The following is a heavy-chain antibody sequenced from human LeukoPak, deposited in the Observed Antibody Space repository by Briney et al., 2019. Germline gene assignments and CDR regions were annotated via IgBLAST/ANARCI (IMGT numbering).Heavy chain of an antibody. D-gene: IGHD3/OR15-3a*01. V-gene: IGHV4-61*02. J-gene: IGHJ4*02. CDR1: GGSISSGSYY. CDR2: IYTSGST. CDR3: ARQTGSGLFILP. Sequence: SEALSLTCTVSGGSISSGSYYWSWIRHPAGKGLEWIGRIYTSGSTNYNPSLKSRVTISVDTSKNQFSLKLSSVTAADTAVYYCARQTGSGLFILPGGQGTLVTVSS.